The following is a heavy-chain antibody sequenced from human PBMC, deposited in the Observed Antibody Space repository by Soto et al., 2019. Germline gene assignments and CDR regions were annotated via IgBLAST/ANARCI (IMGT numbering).Heavy chain of an antibody. D-gene: IGHD3-22*01. CDR1: GF. CDR2: ISPYNGNT. CDR3: ARDRNYYDSSGHAFDI. J-gene: IGHJ3*02. Sequence: ASVKVSCKASGFISWVRQAPGQGLEWMGWISPYNGNTNYAQKFQGRVTMTTDTSTSTAYMELRSLRSDDTAVYYCARDRNYYDSSGHAFDIWGQGTMVTVSS. V-gene: IGHV1-18*01.